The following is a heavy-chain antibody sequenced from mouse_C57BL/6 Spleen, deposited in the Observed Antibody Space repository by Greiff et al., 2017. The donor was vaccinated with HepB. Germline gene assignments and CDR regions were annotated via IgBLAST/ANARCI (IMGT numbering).Heavy chain of an antibody. V-gene: IGHV1-76*01. D-gene: IGHD1-1*01. CDR3: ARSLDYYGSFDY. CDR1: GYTFTDYY. J-gene: IGHJ2*01. CDR2: IYPGSGNT. Sequence: QVQLKESGAELVRPGASVKLSCKASGYTFTDYYINWVKQRPGQGLEWIARIYPGSGNTYYNEKFKGKATLTAEKSSSTAYMQLSSLTSEDSAVYFWARSLDYYGSFDYWGQGTTLTVSS.